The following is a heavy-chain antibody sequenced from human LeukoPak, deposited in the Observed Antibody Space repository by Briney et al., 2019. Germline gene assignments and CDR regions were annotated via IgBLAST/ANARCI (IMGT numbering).Heavy chain of an antibody. Sequence: PGGSLSLSCAASGFSFSSYGLHWVRQAPGQGLEWVAFIRYDGSNKYYADFVKGRFTISRDNSKNTLYLQMTSLRAEDTAVYYCAKDGPAERDDDYYYDSSGYYYWCGYWGQGTPVTVSS. V-gene: IGHV3-30*02. CDR1: GFSFSSYG. CDR3: AKDGPAERDDDYYYDSSGYYYWCGY. J-gene: IGHJ4*02. CDR2: IRYDGSNK. D-gene: IGHD3-22*01.